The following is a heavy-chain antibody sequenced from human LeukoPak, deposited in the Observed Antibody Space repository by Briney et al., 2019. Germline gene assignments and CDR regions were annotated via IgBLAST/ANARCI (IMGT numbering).Heavy chain of an antibody. J-gene: IGHJ4*02. CDR3: ARASYDFWSGYYPAIDY. D-gene: IGHD3-3*01. CDR2: TYYSGST. Sequence: SETLSLTCTVSGGSISSYYWSWIRQPPGKGLEWIGYTYYSGSTNYNSSLKSRVTISVDTSKNQFSLKLSSVTAADTAVYYCARASYDFWSGYYPAIDYWGQGTLVTVSS. V-gene: IGHV4-59*01. CDR1: GGSISSYY.